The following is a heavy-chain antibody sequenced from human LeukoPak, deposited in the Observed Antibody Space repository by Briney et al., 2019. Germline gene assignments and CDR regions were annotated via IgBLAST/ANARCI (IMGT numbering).Heavy chain of an antibody. V-gene: IGHV1-18*01. CDR3: TTGSITMIRGTIFYYYGLDV. Sequence: GASVKVPCKASGYTFTTYGINWVRQGPGQGLERMGWISGYNGNTNYAQKVQGRVTMTADTSTSTAYMELRSLRSDDTAVYYCTTGSITMIRGTIFYYYGLDVWGQGTSVTVSS. J-gene: IGHJ6*02. D-gene: IGHD3-10*01. CDR2: ISGYNGNT. CDR1: GYTFTTYG.